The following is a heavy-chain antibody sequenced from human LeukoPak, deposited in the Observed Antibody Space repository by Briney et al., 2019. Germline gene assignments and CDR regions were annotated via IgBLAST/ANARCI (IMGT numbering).Heavy chain of an antibody. Sequence: QSGGSLRLSCAASGFTFSTHAMSWVRQAPGKGLEWVSAISGSGGSTYYADSVKGRFTISRDNSKNTLYLQMNSLRAEDTAVYYCAKGSGSYYTAPDDAFDIWGQGTMVTVSS. CDR1: GFTFSTHA. CDR3: AKGSGSYYTAPDDAFDI. V-gene: IGHV3-23*01. CDR2: ISGSGGST. D-gene: IGHD3-10*01. J-gene: IGHJ3*02.